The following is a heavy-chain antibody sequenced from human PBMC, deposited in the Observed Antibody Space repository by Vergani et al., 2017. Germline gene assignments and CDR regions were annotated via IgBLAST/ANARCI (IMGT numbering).Heavy chain of an antibody. CDR3: SRRTTMVRGVLEIARYYFAY. Sequence: QVPLQESGPGLVNPSETLSLTCSVSGGSITNYYWSWIRQAAGKGLEWIVRVSVSGSTDSNASLRSRVTMSTDTSRKQFSLKLSSVTAADTAVYYWSRRTTMVRGVLEIARYYFAYWGQGTLVTVSS. V-gene: IGHV4-4*07. CDR2: VSVSGST. CDR1: GGSITNYY. D-gene: IGHD3-10*01. J-gene: IGHJ4*02.